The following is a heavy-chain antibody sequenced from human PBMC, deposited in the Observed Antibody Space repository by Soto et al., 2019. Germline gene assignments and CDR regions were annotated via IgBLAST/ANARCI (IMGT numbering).Heavy chain of an antibody. CDR3: ARAPGYVHYHYYGMDV. CDR1: GDSVSSNSAA. Sequence: QVQLQQSGPGLVKPSQTLSLTCAISGDSVSSNSAAWNWIRQSPSRGLEWLGRTYYRSKWYNDYAVSVNSPITINPYTSKYQFSLQMHSVPPEDTAVSYCARAPGYVHYHYYGMDVWGQGTTVTVSS. D-gene: IGHD3-16*01. V-gene: IGHV6-1*01. CDR2: TYYRSKWYN. J-gene: IGHJ6*02.